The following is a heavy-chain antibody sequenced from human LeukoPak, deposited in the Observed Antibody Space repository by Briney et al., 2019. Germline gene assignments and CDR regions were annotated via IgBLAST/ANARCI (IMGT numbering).Heavy chain of an antibody. CDR2: INAGSGNT. V-gene: IGHV1-3*01. CDR3: AREYVYYGSAFLFDP. D-gene: IGHD3-10*01. CDR1: GYTFTSYA. Sequence: GASVKVSCKASGYTFTSYAMHWVRQAPGQRLEWMGWINAGSGNTKYSQKFQGRVTITRDTSASTAYMELSSLRSEDTAVYYCAREYVYYGSAFLFDPWGQGTLVTVSS. J-gene: IGHJ5*02.